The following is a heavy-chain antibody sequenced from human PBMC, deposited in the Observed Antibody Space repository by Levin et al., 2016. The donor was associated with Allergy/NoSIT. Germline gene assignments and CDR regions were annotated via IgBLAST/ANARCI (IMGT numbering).Heavy chain of an antibody. CDR1: GFTVSSST. V-gene: IGHV3-30-3*01. CDR2: ISSDGSHK. CDR3: ARDHGYCGGDCYRSAFDV. J-gene: IGHJ3*01. D-gene: IGHD2-21*02. Sequence: GGSLRLSCAASGFTVSSSTMHWVRQAPGKGLEWVAVISSDGSHKDYAGSVKGRFTISRDNSKNTLSLQMNSLAAEDTAVYYCARDHGYCGGDCYRSAFDVWGQGTMVTVSS.